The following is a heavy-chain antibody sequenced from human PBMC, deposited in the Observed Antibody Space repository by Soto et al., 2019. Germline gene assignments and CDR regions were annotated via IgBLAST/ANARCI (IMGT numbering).Heavy chain of an antibody. CDR1: GFTFNDYA. CDR2: ISYDESNK. V-gene: IGHV3-30*18. D-gene: IGHD3-3*01. CDR3: AKLRLATYDFWGGCDS. Sequence: QVQLVESGGGVVQPGRSLKLSCLASGFTFNDYAMHWARQAPGKGLEWVALISYDESNKDYADSVKGRFTISRDNSKNALYLQINSLRSEDTAVYYCAKLRLATYDFWGGCDSWGQGTLVTVSS. J-gene: IGHJ4*02.